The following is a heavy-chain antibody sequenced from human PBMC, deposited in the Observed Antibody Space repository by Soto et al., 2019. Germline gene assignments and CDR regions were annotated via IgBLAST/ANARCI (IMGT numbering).Heavy chain of an antibody. CDR1: GYNFTTYW. Sequence: PGETLKISCKSSGYNFTTYWIGWVRQMPGKGLEWMGVIYPGDSDTRDSPSFRGQVTFSVDKSISTAYLQWSSLKASDTAVYYCARQAGNGDYADYWGQGTLVTVSS. CDR2: IYPGDSDT. J-gene: IGHJ4*02. D-gene: IGHD4-17*01. CDR3: ARQAGNGDYADY. V-gene: IGHV5-51*01.